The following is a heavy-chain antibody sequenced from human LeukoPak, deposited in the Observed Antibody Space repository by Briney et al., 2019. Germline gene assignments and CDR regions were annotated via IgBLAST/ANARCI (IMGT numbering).Heavy chain of an antibody. V-gene: IGHV1-69*04. CDR3: ARAPGDIVVVPAAMGGDY. Sequence: SVKVSCKASGGTFSSYAIIWVRQAPGQGLEWMGRIIPILGIANYAQKFQGRVTMTRNTSISTAYMELSSLRSEDTAVYYCARAPGDIVVVPAAMGGDYWGQGTLVTVSS. CDR1: GGTFSSYA. D-gene: IGHD2-2*01. CDR2: IIPILGIA. J-gene: IGHJ4*02.